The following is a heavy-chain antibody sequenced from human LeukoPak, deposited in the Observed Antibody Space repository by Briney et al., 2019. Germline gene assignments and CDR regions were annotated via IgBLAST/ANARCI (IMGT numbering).Heavy chain of an antibody. CDR2: LQHEDREV. V-gene: IGHV1-24*01. Sequence: GASVKVSPRISEDTLTEISLHWVPETPGKGLEWMGGLQHEDREVIYAQKFQRRVTMTEDSSTDTAYMDLRSLRYEDTAVYYCAYAEQLVWGQGTLVTVSS. CDR3: AYAEQLV. D-gene: IGHD6-6*01. CDR1: EDTLTEIS. J-gene: IGHJ4*02.